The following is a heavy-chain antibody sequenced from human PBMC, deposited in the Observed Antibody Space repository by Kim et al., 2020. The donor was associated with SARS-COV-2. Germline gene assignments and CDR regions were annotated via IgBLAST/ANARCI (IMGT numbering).Heavy chain of an antibody. CDR2: ISYDGSNK. Sequence: GGSLRLSCAASGFTFNTYGMHWVRQAPGKGLEWVAVISYDGSNKYYADSVKGRFTISRDNSKNTLYLQMNSLRIEDTAVYYCAKSFSGSYFGYDYCGQGTLVTASP. J-gene: IGHJ4*02. V-gene: IGHV3-30*18. D-gene: IGHD1-26*01. CDR3: AKSFSGSYFGYDY. CDR1: GFTFNTYG.